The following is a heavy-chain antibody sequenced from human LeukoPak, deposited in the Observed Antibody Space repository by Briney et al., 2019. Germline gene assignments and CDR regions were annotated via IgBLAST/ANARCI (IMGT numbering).Heavy chain of an antibody. V-gene: IGHV3-21*01. Sequence: KPGGSLRLSCAASGFTFSSYSINWVRQAPGKGLEWVSSISSSSSYIYYADSVKGRFTISRDYAKNSLYLQMNRLTAEDTVEYYCARGHGSFDACDIWCQGTMVTVSS. CDR3: ARGHGSFDACDI. CDR2: ISSSSSYI. CDR1: GFTFSSYS. J-gene: IGHJ3*02. D-gene: IGHD1-26*01.